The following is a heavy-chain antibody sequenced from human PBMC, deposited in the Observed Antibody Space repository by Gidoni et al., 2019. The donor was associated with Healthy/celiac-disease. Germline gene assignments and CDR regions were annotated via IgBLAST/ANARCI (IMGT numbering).Heavy chain of an antibody. J-gene: IGHJ4*02. CDR2: ILPIFGTA. D-gene: IGHD3-10*01. CDR3: ARCGYYGSGSYRNFDY. V-gene: IGHV1-69*01. CDR1: VGTFRSYA. Sequence: QVQMVHSGAEVKKPGSSVQVSCKDSVGTFRSYAISWVRQAPGQGLEWMGWILPIFGTANYAQKVEGRVTITADESTSTAYMELSSLRSEDTAVYYCARCGYYGSGSYRNFDYWGQGTLVTVSS.